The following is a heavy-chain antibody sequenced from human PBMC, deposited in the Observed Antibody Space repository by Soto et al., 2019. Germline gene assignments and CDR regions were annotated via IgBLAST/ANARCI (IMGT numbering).Heavy chain of an antibody. CDR1: GYTFNAFY. V-gene: IGHV1-46*02. Sequence: ASVKVSCKAFGYTFNAFYMHWVRQAPGQGLEWMGVIDPSGDGTSYAQKFQGRVTMTRDTSTSTVYMELSSLRSEDTAGYYCARVALGYDYADVWGQGTTVTVSS. D-gene: IGHD4-17*01. CDR3: ARVALGYDYADV. J-gene: IGHJ6*02. CDR2: IDPSGDGT.